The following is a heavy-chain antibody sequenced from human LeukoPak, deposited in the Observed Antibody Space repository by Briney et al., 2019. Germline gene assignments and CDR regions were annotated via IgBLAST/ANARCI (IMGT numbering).Heavy chain of an antibody. Sequence: ASVKVSCKASGYTFTSYGISWVRQAPGQGLEWMGWISAYNGNTNYAQKFQGRVTITTDESTSTAYMELSSLRSEDTAVYYCASGGYCGGDCYRGGWFDPWGQGTLVTVSS. CDR2: ISAYNGNT. J-gene: IGHJ5*02. V-gene: IGHV1-18*01. D-gene: IGHD2-21*02. CDR3: ASGGYCGGDCYRGGWFDP. CDR1: GYTFTSYG.